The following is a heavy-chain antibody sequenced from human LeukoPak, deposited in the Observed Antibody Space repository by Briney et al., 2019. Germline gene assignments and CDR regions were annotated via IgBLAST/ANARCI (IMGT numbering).Heavy chain of an antibody. J-gene: IGHJ3*02. CDR2: IIPIFGTA. V-gene: IGHV1-69*13. Sequence: SVKVSCKASGGTFSSYAISWVRQAPGQGLEWMGGIIPIFGTANYAQKFQGSVTITADESTSTAYMELSSLRSEDTAVYYCARGCGGDCGDAFDIWGQGTMVTVSS. D-gene: IGHD2-21*02. CDR3: ARGCGGDCGDAFDI. CDR1: GGTFSSYA.